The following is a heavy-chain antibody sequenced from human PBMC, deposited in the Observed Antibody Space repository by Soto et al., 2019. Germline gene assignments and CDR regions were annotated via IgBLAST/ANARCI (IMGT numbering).Heavy chain of an antibody. CDR3: ASRERVDAFDI. J-gene: IGHJ3*02. CDR1: GGTFSSYA. V-gene: IGHV1-69*01. Sequence: QVQLVQSGVEVKKPESSVKVSCKASGGTFSSYAISWVRQAPGQGLEWMGGIIPILGSAKYAQKFQDRVTITADESTSTTYMELSSLRSEDAAVYYCASRERVDAFDIWGQGTMVTVSS. CDR2: IIPILGSA. D-gene: IGHD1-26*01.